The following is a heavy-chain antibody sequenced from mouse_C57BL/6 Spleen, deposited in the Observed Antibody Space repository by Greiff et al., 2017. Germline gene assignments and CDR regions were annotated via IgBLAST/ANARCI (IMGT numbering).Heavy chain of an antibody. Sequence: QVQLQQPGAELVMPGASVKLSCKASGYTFTSYWMHWVKQRPGQGLAWIGEIDPSDSYTNYNQKFKGKSTLTVDKSSSTAYMQLSSLTSEDSAVYYCAREENYGSRYFDYWGQGTTLTVSS. J-gene: IGHJ2*01. D-gene: IGHD1-1*01. CDR2: IDPSDSYT. V-gene: IGHV1-69*01. CDR1: GYTFTSYW. CDR3: AREENYGSRYFDY.